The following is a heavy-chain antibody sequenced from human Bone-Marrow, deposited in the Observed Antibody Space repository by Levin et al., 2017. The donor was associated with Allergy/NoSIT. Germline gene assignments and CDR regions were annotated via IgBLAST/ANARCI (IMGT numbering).Heavy chain of an antibody. CDR2: IGNDGGRT. CDR1: GFVFSSYA. V-gene: IGHV3-23*01. Sequence: QTGGSLRLSCAGSGFVFSSYAMSWVRQAPGKGLEWVSGIGNDGGRTYYADSVKGRFTISRDNPKNTLFLQMNSLRAEDTAVYYCAKERAPEYDYVWGTSDLESDNFFDYWGQGILVTVSS. D-gene: IGHD3-16*01. CDR3: AKERAPEYDYVWGTSDLESDNFFDY. J-gene: IGHJ4*02.